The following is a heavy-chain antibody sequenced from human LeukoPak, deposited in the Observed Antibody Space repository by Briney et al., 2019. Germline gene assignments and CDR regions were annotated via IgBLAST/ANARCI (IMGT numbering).Heavy chain of an antibody. CDR3: AKDSGALYGSGSYLNY. J-gene: IGHJ4*02. CDR2: ISGSGGST. V-gene: IGHV3-23*01. D-gene: IGHD3-10*01. Sequence: GGTLRLSCAASGFTFSNYDMTWVRQAPGKGLQWVSYISGSGGSTNYADSVQGRFTISRDNSKNTLYLQMNSLRVEDTAVYYCAKDSGALYGSGSYLNYWGQGTLVTVSS. CDR1: GFTFSNYD.